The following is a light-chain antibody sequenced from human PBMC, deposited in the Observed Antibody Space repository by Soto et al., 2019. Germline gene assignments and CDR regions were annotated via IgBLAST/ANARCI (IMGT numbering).Light chain of an antibody. CDR3: QQFNSYPIT. CDR2: DVS. J-gene: IGKJ5*01. Sequence: AIQLTQSPSSLSASVGDRVTITCRASQDVRGALAWYQQKPGQAPKILIYDVSRLESGVPSRFSGSSSGTDFTLTISSLQPIDFATYYCQQFNSYPITLGQGTRLEIK. V-gene: IGKV1-13*02. CDR1: QDVRGA.